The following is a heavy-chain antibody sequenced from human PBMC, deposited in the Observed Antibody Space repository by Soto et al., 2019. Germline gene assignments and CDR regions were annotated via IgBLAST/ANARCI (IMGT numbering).Heavy chain of an antibody. CDR3: ARDGDGRMTTNPYYYNGMDV. J-gene: IGHJ6*02. D-gene: IGHD4-4*01. CDR1: GGSLGSYY. V-gene: IGHV4-59*01. Sequence: NPSDSLSLSCTVSGGSLGSYYGSWIRQPPGKGLEWIGYVFYTGRANYNASLKSRVSISLDTSNYQFSLKLSSVTAADTAVYYCARDGDGRMTTNPYYYNGMDVWGPGTTVTVSS. CDR2: VFYTGRA.